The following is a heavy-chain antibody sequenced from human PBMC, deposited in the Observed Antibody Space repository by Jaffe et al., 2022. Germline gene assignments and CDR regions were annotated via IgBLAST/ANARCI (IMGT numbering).Heavy chain of an antibody. V-gene: IGHV4-39*01. Sequence: QLQLQESGPGLVKPSETLSLTCTVSGGSISSSSYYWGWIRQPPGKGLEWIGSIYYSGSTYYNPSLKSRVTISVDTSKNQFSLKLSSVTAADTAVYYCASTFGGVIGSHFDYWGQGTLVTVSS. D-gene: IGHD3-16*02. CDR2: IYYSGST. CDR3: ASTFGGVIGSHFDY. CDR1: GGSISSSSYY. J-gene: IGHJ4*02.